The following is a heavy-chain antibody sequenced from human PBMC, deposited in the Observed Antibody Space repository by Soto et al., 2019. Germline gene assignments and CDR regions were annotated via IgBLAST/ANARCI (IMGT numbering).Heavy chain of an antibody. CDR2: ISKEGSNT. V-gene: IGHV3-30*18. J-gene: IGHJ5*02. CDR1: GFTFSTSG. D-gene: IGHD6-13*01. Sequence: QVQLVESGGGVVQPGRSLRLSCAASGFTFSTSGMHWVRQAPGKGPEWVAVISKEGSNTQYADSVKGRFTISRDNSKSTLYLQMDSLRAEDTALYYCAKGTHTSTWYGNWCAPWGQGTLVTVSS. CDR3: AKGTHTSTWYGNWCAP.